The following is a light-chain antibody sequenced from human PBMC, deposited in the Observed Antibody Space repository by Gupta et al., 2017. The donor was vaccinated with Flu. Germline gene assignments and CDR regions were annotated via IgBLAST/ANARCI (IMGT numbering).Light chain of an antibody. Sequence: SSELTQDPAVSVALGQAVTITCQGDSLRNSYASWNQQKPGQVPVLVIYAKNIRPSGIPDRFSGASSGNTASLTITGAQAEDEADYYCNSRDSTDNHQAVFGGGTKLTVL. V-gene: IGLV3-19*01. CDR1: SLRNSY. CDR2: AKN. CDR3: NSRDSTDNHQAV. J-gene: IGLJ2*01.